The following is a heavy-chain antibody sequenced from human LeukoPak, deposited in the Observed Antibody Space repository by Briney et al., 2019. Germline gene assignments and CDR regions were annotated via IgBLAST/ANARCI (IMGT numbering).Heavy chain of an antibody. J-gene: IGHJ4*02. CDR3: ARAPYCSGGGCYAPGFCYFDS. D-gene: IGHD2-15*01. CDR1: GFTFSDHW. V-gene: IGHV3-7*03. Sequence: GGSLRLSCAASGFTFSDHWMSWVRQAPGKGLEWVADISQHGTEKYYVDSVKGRFTISRDNAKNSLYLQMNSLRADDTAVYYCARAPYCSGGGCYAPGFCYFDSWGQGTLVTVSS. CDR2: ISQHGTEK.